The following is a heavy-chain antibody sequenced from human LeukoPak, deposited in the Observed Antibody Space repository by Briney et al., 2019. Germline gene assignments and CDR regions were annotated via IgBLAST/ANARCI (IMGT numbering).Heavy chain of an antibody. CDR1: GYTFTGYY. Sequence: ASVKVSCKASGYTFTGYYMHWVRQAPGQGLEWMGWINPNSGGTNYAQKFQGRVTMTRDTSISTAYMELSRLRSDDTAVYYCARDPEPRQTTHYYDSSGYYGFDYWGQGTLVTVPS. V-gene: IGHV1-2*02. CDR3: ARDPEPRQTTHYYDSSGYYGFDY. J-gene: IGHJ4*02. CDR2: INPNSGGT. D-gene: IGHD3-22*01.